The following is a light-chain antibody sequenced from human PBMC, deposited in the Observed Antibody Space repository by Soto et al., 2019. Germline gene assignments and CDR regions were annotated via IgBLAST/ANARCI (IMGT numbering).Light chain of an antibody. J-gene: IGLJ1*01. Sequence: QSALTQPPSVSGSPGQSVTISRTGTSTDFVSYNRVSWYQQPPGTAPKLIIYEASNRPSGVPDRFSGSKSGNTASLTISGLQAADEADYYCSSYTSTTTRVFGTGTKVTVL. CDR1: STDFVSYNR. V-gene: IGLV2-18*02. CDR2: EAS. CDR3: SSYTSTTTRV.